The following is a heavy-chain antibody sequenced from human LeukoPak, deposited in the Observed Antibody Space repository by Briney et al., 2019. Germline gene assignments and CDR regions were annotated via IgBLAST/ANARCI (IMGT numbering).Heavy chain of an antibody. V-gene: IGHV4-39*01. J-gene: IGHJ4*02. CDR1: GGSISSTSYY. CDR3: TRQFEDYYDSGGYYS. CDR2: LYYSGST. Sequence: KPSETLSLTCTVSGGSISSTSYYWGWIRQPPGKGLEWIGSLYYSGSTYYNPSLKSRVTISVDTSKNQFSLKLTSVTAADTAVYYCTRQFEDYYDSGGYYSWGQGTLVTVSS. D-gene: IGHD3-22*01.